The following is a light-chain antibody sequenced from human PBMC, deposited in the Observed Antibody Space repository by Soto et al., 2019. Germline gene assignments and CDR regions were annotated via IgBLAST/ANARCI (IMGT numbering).Light chain of an antibody. CDR3: QQYDSDRGT. CDR1: QNIRTNY. Sequence: EIVLTQSPGTLSLSPGERATLSCRASQNIRTNYLAWYQQQPGQAPRLLIYDASSRATGIPDRFSGSGSGTDFTLTISRLEPEDFAVNYCQQYDSDRGTFAQGTKLEIK. CDR2: DAS. V-gene: IGKV3-20*01. J-gene: IGKJ2*01.